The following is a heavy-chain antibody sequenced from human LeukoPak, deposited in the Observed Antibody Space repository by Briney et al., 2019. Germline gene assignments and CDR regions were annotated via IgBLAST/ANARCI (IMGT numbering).Heavy chain of an antibody. D-gene: IGHD6-6*01. CDR2: IVVGSGNT. V-gene: IGHV1-58*02. CDR1: GLTSTSST. CDR3: AAGSLAALRSVDAFDI. Sequence: ASVKVSCKASGLTSTSSTMQWVRQARGQRLEWIGWIVVGSGNTNYAQKFQERVTITRDVSTSTAYMELSSLRSEDTAVYYCAAGSLAALRSVDAFDIWGQGTMVTVSS. J-gene: IGHJ3*02.